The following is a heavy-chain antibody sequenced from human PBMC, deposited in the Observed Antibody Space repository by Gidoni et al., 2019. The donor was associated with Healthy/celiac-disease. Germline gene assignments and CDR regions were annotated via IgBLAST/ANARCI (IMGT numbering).Heavy chain of an antibody. CDR2: INHSGST. D-gene: IGHD6-13*01. Sequence: QVQLQQWGAGLLKPSETLSLTCAVYGGSFSGYYWSWIRQPPGKGLEWIGEINHSGSTNYNPSLKSRVTISVDTSKNQFSLKLSSVTAADTAVYYCARGGISDSSSWHYYFDYWGQGTLVTVSS. J-gene: IGHJ4*02. V-gene: IGHV4-34*01. CDR3: ARGGISDSSSWHYYFDY. CDR1: GGSFSGYY.